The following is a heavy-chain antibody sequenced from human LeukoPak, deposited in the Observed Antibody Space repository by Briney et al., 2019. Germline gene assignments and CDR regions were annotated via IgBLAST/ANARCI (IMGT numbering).Heavy chain of an antibody. Sequence: PSETLSLTCTVSGGPISSYYWSWIRQPTGKGLEWIGYIYYSGSTNYNPSLKSRVTISVDTSKNQFSLKLNSVTAADTAVYYCARRYYYNWYFDLWGRGTLLTVSS. CDR1: GGPISSYY. CDR2: IYYSGST. V-gene: IGHV4-59*08. CDR3: ARRYYYNWYFDL. D-gene: IGHD3-22*01. J-gene: IGHJ2*01.